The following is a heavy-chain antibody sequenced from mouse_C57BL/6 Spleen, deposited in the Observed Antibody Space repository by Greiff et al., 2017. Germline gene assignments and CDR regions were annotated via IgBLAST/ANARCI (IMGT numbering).Heavy chain of an antibody. J-gene: IGHJ3*01. V-gene: IGHV1-80*01. D-gene: IGHD2-4*01. CDR1: GYAFSSYW. Sequence: LQQSGASVKISCKASGYAFSSYWMNWVKQRPGKGLEWIGQIYPGDGDTNYNGKFKGKATLTADKSSSTAYMQLSSLTSEDSAVYFCARSTYYDYAWFAYWGQGTLVTVSA. CDR3: ARSTYYDYAWFAY. CDR2: IYPGDGDT.